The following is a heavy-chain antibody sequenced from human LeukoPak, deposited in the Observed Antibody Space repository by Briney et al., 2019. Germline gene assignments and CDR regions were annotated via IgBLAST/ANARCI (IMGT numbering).Heavy chain of an antibody. J-gene: IGHJ4*02. V-gene: IGHV3-33*01. CDR3: ARDSRDGDYYFDY. CDR1: GXTFSSYG. D-gene: IGHD4-17*01. Sequence: PGGSLRLSCAASGXTFSSYGMHWVRQAPGKGLEWVAVIWYDGSNKYYADSVKGRFTISRDNSKNTLYLQMNSLRAEDTAVYYCARDSRDGDYYFDYWGQGTLVTVSS. CDR2: IWYDGSNK.